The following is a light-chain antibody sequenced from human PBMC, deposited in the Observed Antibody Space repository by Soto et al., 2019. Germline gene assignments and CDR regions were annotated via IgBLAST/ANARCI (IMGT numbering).Light chain of an antibody. J-gene: IGKJ1*01. CDR1: QIVSSN. CDR3: QHYDNWRMT. Sequence: EIVMTQSPATLSVSPGERATLSCRASQIVSSNLAWYQQKPGQAPRLLIYGASTRATGIPARFSGSGSGTEFTLTISSLQSEDFAVYYCQHYDNWRMTFGQGTKVQIK. V-gene: IGKV3-15*01. CDR2: GAS.